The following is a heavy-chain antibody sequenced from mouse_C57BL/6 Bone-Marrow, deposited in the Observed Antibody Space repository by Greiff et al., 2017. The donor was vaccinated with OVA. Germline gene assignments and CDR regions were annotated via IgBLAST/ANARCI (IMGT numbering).Heavy chain of an antibody. D-gene: IGHD2-3*01. V-gene: IGHV1-80*01. CDR3: ARWEDGYYADYFDY. Sequence: QVQLKHSGAELVKPGASVKISCKASGYAFSSYWMNWVKQRPGKGLEWIGQIYPGDGDTNYNGKFKGKATLTADKSSSTAYMQLSSLTSEDSAVYFCARWEDGYYADYFDYWGQGTTLTVSS. CDR2: IYPGDGDT. J-gene: IGHJ2*01. CDR1: GYAFSSYW.